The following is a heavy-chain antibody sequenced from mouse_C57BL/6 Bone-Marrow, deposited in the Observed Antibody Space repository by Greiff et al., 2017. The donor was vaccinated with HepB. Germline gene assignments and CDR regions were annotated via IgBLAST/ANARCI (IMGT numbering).Heavy chain of an antibody. V-gene: IGHV5-17*01. J-gene: IGHJ2*01. CDR2: ISSGSSTI. D-gene: IGHD2-5*01. Sequence: EVQLVESGGGLVKPGGSLKLSCAASGFTFSDYGMHWVRQAPEKGLEWVAYISSGSSTIYYADTVKGRFTISRDNAKNTLFLHMTSLRSEDTAMYYCARTYSNYDFDYWGQGTTLTLSS. CDR3: ARTYSNYDFDY. CDR1: GFTFSDYG.